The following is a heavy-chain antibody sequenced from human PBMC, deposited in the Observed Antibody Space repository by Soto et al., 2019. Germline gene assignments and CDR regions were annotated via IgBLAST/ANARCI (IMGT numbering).Heavy chain of an antibody. Sequence: GASVKVSCKASGYTFTSYGISWVRQAPGQGLEWMGWISAYNGNTNYAQKLQGRVTMTTDTSTSTAYMELRSLRSDDTAVYCCARDGDYDFWSGYHPGVYYYGMDVWGQGTTVTVSS. J-gene: IGHJ6*02. CDR1: GYTFTSYG. CDR3: ARDGDYDFWSGYHPGVYYYGMDV. CDR2: ISAYNGNT. V-gene: IGHV1-18*01. D-gene: IGHD3-3*01.